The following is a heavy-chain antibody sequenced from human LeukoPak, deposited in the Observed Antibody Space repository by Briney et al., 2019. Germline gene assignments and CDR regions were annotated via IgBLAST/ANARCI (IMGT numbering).Heavy chain of an antibody. Sequence: ASVKVSCKASGYTFISYYIHWVRQAPGQGLEWMGIINPSGGSTRYAQKFQGRVTMTRDTSTSTAYMELSSLRSEDTAVYYCARERPRYYYDSSGYLPFDYWGQGTLVTVPS. CDR2: INPSGGST. D-gene: IGHD3-22*01. J-gene: IGHJ4*02. CDR3: ARERPRYYYDSSGYLPFDY. V-gene: IGHV1-46*01. CDR1: GYTFISYY.